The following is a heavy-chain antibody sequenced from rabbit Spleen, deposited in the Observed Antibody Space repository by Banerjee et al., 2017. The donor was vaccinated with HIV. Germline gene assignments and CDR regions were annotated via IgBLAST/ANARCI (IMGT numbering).Heavy chain of an antibody. CDR1: GIDYSGTVY. CDR3: ARDDGSYDYIDGYFNL. J-gene: IGHJ4*01. V-gene: IGHV1S40*01. CDR2: IFAGGTDTT. Sequence: QSLEESGGDLVKPEGSLTLTCAASGIDYSGTVYVCWVRQAPGKGLEWIACIFAGGTDTTYYASWAKGRFTISKSSSTTVTLQLTSLTAADTATYFCARDDGSYDYIDGYFNLWGQGTLVTVS. D-gene: IGHD6-1*01.